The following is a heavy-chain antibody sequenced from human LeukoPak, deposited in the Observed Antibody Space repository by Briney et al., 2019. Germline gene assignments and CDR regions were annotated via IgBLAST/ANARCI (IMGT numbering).Heavy chain of an antibody. V-gene: IGHV1-2*02. J-gene: IGHJ4*02. CDR1: GYTLTGYY. CDR2: INPNSGGT. Sequence: ASVKVSCRASGYTLTGYYMHWVRQAPGQGLEWMGWINPNSGGTNYAQKFQGRVTMTRDTSISTAYMELSRLRSDDTAVYYCAREAVAGDVDYWGQGTLVTVSS. CDR3: AREAVAGDVDY. D-gene: IGHD6-19*01.